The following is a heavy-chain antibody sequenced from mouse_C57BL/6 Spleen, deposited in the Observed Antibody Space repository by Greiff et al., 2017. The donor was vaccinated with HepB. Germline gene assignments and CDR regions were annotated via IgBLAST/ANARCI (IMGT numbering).Heavy chain of an antibody. CDR2: IWTGGGT. J-gene: IGHJ4*01. CDR1: GFSLTRYA. Sequence: VQLVESGPGLVAPSQSLSITCTVSGFSLTRYAISWVRQPPGKGLEWLGVIWTGGGTNYNSALKSRLSISKDNSKSQVFLKMNSLQTDDTARYYCARGDYDDYYAMDYWGQGTSVTVSS. D-gene: IGHD2-4*01. CDR3: ARGDYDDYYAMDY. V-gene: IGHV2-9-1*01.